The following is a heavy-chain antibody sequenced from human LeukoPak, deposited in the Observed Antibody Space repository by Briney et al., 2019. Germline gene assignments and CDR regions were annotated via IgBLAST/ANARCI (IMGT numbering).Heavy chain of an antibody. J-gene: IGHJ4*02. CDR3: ARDRGPRTMYYFDY. V-gene: IGHV3-30-3*01. D-gene: IGHD1-1*01. CDR2: ISYDGSNK. CDR1: GFTFSSYA. Sequence: VGSLRLSCAASGFTFSSYAMHWVRQAPGKGLEWVAVISYDGSNKYYADSVKGRFTISRDNSKNTLYLQMNSLRAEDTAVYYCARDRGPRTMYYFDYWGQGTLVTVSS.